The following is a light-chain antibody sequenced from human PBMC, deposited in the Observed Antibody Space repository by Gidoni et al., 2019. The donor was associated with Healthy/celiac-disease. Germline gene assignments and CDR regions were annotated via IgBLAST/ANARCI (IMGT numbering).Light chain of an antibody. CDR3: QQYNNWPPL. CDR2: GAS. J-gene: IGKJ1*01. CDR1: QSVSSN. V-gene: IGKV3-15*01. Sequence: IVMTQSPATLSVPPGERATLSCRASQSVSSNLAWYQQKPGQAPRLLIYGASTRATGIPARFSGSGSGTEFTLTISSLQSEDFAVYYCQQYNNWPPLFGQGTKVEI.